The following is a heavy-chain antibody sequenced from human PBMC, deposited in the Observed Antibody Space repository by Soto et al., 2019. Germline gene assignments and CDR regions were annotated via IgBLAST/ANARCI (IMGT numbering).Heavy chain of an antibody. CDR2: IVPIYRTA. CDR1: GGTFSSYR. D-gene: IGHD6-13*01. CDR3: ARDSGAKLSSS. J-gene: IGHJ4*02. Sequence: SVRVSCKASGGTFSSYRFNWVRQARGQGLEWLGGIVPIYRTADYAQKFQGRVTITADESTRTVYMELSSLKSQDTALYYCARDSGAKLSSSWGQGTLVTVSS. V-gene: IGHV1-69*13.